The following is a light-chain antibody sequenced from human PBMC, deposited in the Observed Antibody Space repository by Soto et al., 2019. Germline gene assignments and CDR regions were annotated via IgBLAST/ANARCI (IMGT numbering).Light chain of an antibody. CDR3: QQYNNWPQKT. CDR1: QSVSSN. J-gene: IGKJ5*01. Sequence: EIVMTQSPSTLSVSAWERSTLSCMASQSVSSNLAWYQQKPGQAPRLLIYGASTRATGIPARFSGSGSGTEFTLTISSLQSEDFAVYYCQQYNNWPQKTFGQGTRLEIK. CDR2: GAS. V-gene: IGKV3D-15*01.